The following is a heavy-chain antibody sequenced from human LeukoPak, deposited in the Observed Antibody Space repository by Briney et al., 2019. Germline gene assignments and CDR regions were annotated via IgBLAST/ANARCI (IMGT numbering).Heavy chain of an antibody. Sequence: SETLSLTCTVSVGSISSSRYYWGWTRQPPGEGLEWIGRIYDSGSTYYNPSLKSRVTTSVDTSKSQFSVKVSSVTAADTAVYYCGRLPDSSGWYDYFDYWGQGTLVTVSS. J-gene: IGHJ4*02. D-gene: IGHD6-19*01. V-gene: IGHV4-39*01. CDR1: VGSISSSRYY. CDR3: GRLPDSSGWYDYFDY. CDR2: IYDSGST.